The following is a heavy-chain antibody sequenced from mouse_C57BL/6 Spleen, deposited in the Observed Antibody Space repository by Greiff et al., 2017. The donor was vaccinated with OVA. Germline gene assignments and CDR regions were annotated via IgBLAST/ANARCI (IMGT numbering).Heavy chain of an antibody. D-gene: IGHD4-1*01. CDR3: ARSGLTGTFDY. CDR2: IYPGDGDT. Sequence: QVQLKESGAELVKPGASVKISCKASGYAFSSYWMNWVKQRPGKGLEWIGQIYPGDGDTNYNGKFKGKATLTADKSSSTAYMQLSSLTSEDSAVYVCARSGLTGTFDYWGQGTTLTVSS. CDR1: GYAFSSYW. V-gene: IGHV1-80*01. J-gene: IGHJ2*01.